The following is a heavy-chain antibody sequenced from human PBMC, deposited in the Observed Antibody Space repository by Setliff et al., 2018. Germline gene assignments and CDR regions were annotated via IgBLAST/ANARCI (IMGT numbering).Heavy chain of an antibody. CDR3: ARGRKYRAVYFFDY. V-gene: IGHV3-30*04. D-gene: IGHD1-1*01. Sequence: LSLTCTVSGVSISANHYWGWIRQPPGKGLEWVARISSNVDDTSYADSVKGRFTISRDNSINTLYLQMNSLRTEDTAVYYCARGRKYRAVYFFDYWGQGALVTVSS. CDR2: ISSNVDDT. CDR1: GVSISAN. J-gene: IGHJ4*02.